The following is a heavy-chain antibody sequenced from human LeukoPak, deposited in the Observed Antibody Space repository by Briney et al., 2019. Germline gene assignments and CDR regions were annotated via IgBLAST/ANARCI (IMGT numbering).Heavy chain of an antibody. CDR2: INISGNT. CDR1: GGSIGSNY. J-gene: IGHJ4*02. V-gene: IGHV4-4*07. CDR3: TREATANSGGYYFDY. Sequence: SETLSLTCTVSGGSIGSNYWSWVRQPAGKGLEWVGRINISGNTNYNPSLKNRVTMSVDTSKNQFSLRLNFVTAADTAVYYCTREATANSGGYYFDYWGQGTLVTVSS. D-gene: IGHD6-25*01.